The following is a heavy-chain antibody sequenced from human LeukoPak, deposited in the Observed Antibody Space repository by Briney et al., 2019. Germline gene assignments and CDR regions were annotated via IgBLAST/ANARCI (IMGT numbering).Heavy chain of an antibody. CDR2: IKQDGSEK. CDR3: ARVSSLAVAGFFDY. V-gene: IGHV3-7*01. CDR1: GYTFSSYW. D-gene: IGHD6-19*01. J-gene: IGHJ4*02. Sequence: PGGPLRLSCAASGYTFSSYWMNGLRQAPEKGREGVANIKQDGSEKDYVDSVKGRFTISRDNAKNSLYLQMNSLRVEDTAVYYCARVSSLAVAGFFDYWGQGILVTVSS.